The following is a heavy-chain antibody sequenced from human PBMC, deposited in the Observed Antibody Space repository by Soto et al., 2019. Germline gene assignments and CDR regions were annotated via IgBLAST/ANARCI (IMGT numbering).Heavy chain of an antibody. J-gene: IGHJ5*01. V-gene: IGHV1-3*01. CDR3: ARVPRYTSDIVYVPAMMYEEWFDS. CDR2: IHAGDGKT. CDR1: GYIFMNYA. Sequence: QVHLVQSGAEVKKPGASVKVSCKSSGYIFMNYAIHWVRPAPGQGFEWMGWIHAGDGKTKYPQRLQGRVTLTRDTSASTVDMELSGLTSEDTAVYYCARVPRYTSDIVYVPAMMYEEWFDSWCQGTLVTVSS. D-gene: IGHD2-2*01.